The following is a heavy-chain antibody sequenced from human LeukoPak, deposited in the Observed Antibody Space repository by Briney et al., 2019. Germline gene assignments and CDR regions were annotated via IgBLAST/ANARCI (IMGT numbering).Heavy chain of an antibody. D-gene: IGHD6-19*01. CDR2: FWSDGSTT. V-gene: IGHV3-33*06. J-gene: IGHJ4*02. Sequence: GRSLRLSCTGSGFHFIYSGMHWVRQAPGKGLEWVAGFWSDGSTTNYIDSVKGRFTISRDDSKKTLYLQMNSLRAEDTAVYYCAKDRAVAGTRRPSYYFDYWGQGTLVTVSS. CDR3: AKDRAVAGTRRPSYYFDY. CDR1: GFHFIYSG.